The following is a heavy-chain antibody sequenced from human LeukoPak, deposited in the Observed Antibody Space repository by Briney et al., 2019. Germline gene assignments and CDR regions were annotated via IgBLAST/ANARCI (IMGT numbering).Heavy chain of an antibody. CDR2: ISSSGSSI. V-gene: IGHV3-11*01. Sequence: GGSLRLSCAASGFTFSDYCMSWIRQAPGKGLEWVSYISSSGSSIYYADSVKGRFTISRDNAKNSLYLQMNSLRVEDTAVYYCARGGREYSSSYDLWGQGTLVTVSS. CDR3: ARGGREYSSSYDL. J-gene: IGHJ5*02. CDR1: GFTFSDYC. D-gene: IGHD6-6*01.